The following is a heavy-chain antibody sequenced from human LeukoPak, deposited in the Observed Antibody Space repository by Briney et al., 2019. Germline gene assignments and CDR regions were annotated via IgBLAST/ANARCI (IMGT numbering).Heavy chain of an antibody. V-gene: IGHV3-30*02. Sequence: GGSLRLSCAASGFTFSSYGMHWVRQAPGKGLEWVAFIRYDGSNKYYADSVKGRFTISRDNSKNTLYLQMNSLRAEDTAVYYCAKEEMATSNFDYWGQGTLVTVSS. CDR2: IRYDGSNK. CDR1: GFTFSSYG. J-gene: IGHJ4*02. CDR3: AKEEMATSNFDY. D-gene: IGHD5-24*01.